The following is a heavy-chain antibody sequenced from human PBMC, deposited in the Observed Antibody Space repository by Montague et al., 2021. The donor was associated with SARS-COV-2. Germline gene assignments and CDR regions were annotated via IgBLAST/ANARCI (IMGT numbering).Heavy chain of an antibody. CDR1: GGSFSGFQ. CDR2: INQSGSI. J-gene: IGHJ4*02. D-gene: IGHD3-10*01. V-gene: IGHV4-34*01. Sequence: SETLSLTCALYGGSFSGFQWSWIRQSPGKGLEWIGEINQSGSINYNVSLKSRLTMSLDTSKNQVSLKLSSVTAADTAVYYCATSSSRSYYVGLDYWGQGTLVTVTS. CDR3: ATSSSRSYYVGLDY.